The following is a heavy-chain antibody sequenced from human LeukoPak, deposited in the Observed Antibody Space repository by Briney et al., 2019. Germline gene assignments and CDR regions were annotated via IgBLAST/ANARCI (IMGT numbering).Heavy chain of an antibody. D-gene: IGHD4-17*01. V-gene: IGHV3-53*01. CDR1: GFIVSSNY. J-gene: IGHJ3*01. CDR3: TTYSAFDV. CDR2: IYSGGST. Sequence: GGSLRLSCAASGFIVSSNYMSWVRQAPGKGLEWVSVIYSGGSTYYADSVKGRFTISRDNAKNSVFLQMNSLRVEDTAVYYCTTYSAFDVWGQGTMVTVS.